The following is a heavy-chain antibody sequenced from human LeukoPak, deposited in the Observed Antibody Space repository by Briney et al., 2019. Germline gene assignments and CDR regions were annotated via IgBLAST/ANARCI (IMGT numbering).Heavy chain of an antibody. CDR2: ISSSSYI. J-gene: IGHJ6*04. D-gene: IGHD3-10*01. V-gene: IGHV3-21*01. CDR1: GFTFSSYS. Sequence: GGSLRLSCAASGFTFSSYSMNWVRQAPGKGLEWVSSISSSSYIYYADSVKGRFTISRDNAKNSLYLQMNSLRAEDTAVYYCARIPFTMVRGVTAYYYYGMDVWGKGATVTVSS. CDR3: ARIPFTMVRGVTAYYYYGMDV.